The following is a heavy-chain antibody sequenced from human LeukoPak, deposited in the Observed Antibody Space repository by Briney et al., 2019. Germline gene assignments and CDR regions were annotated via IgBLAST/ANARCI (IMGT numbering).Heavy chain of an antibody. D-gene: IGHD3-10*01. Sequence: GSLRLSCAASGFTFSSYWMSWVRQAPGKGLEWVANIKQDGSEKYYVDSVKGRFTISRDNAKNSLYLQMNSLRAEDTAVYYCARGKYGSGSYHAEFDYWGQGTLVTVSS. CDR3: ARGKYGSGSYHAEFDY. J-gene: IGHJ4*02. V-gene: IGHV3-7*04. CDR1: GFTFSSYW. CDR2: IKQDGSEK.